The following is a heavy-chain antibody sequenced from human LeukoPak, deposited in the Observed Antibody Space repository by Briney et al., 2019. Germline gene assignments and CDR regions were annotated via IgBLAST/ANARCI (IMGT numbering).Heavy chain of an antibody. CDR2: IKCKTDGGTT. Sequence: GGSLRLSCAASGFTFSYAWMTWVRQAPGIGLEWVGRIKCKTDGGTTDYAAPVKGRFTISRDDSKNTLYLQMNSLRFDDTAVYYCATDLRGRGPNPLSSRIDYWGQGTLSPSPQ. J-gene: IGHJ4*02. D-gene: IGHD2/OR15-2a*01. CDR3: ATDLRGRGPNPLSSRIDY. V-gene: IGHV3-15*01. CDR1: GFTFSYAW.